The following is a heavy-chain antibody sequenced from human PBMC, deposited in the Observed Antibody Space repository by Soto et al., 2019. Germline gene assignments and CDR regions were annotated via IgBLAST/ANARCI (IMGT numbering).Heavy chain of an antibody. J-gene: IGHJ3*02. D-gene: IGHD4-17*01. CDR1: GDSVSSNSAA. CDR3: ARDHGPTVVTFSRAFDI. V-gene: IGHV6-1*01. CDR2: TYYRSKWYN. Sequence: SQTLSLTCAISGDSVSSNSAAWNWIRQSPSRGLEWLGRTYYRSKWYNDYAVSVKSRITINPDTSKNQFSLQLNSVTPEDTAVYYCARDHGPTVVTFSRAFDIWGQGTMVTVSS.